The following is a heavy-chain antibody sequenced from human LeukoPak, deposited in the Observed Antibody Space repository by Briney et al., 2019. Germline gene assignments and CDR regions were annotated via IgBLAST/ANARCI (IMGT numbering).Heavy chain of an antibody. CDR1: GYIFTNYA. D-gene: IGHD2-2*01. CDR3: ARGDCSNCYNTDV. Sequence: ASVKVSCKASGYIFTNYAMHWVRQAPGQRPEWMGWINSGNGDTKYPQTFRDRVTITRDTSASTAYMELSSLRSEDTAVYYCARGDCSNCYNTDVWGKGTTVTVSS. J-gene: IGHJ6*04. V-gene: IGHV1-3*01. CDR2: INSGNGDT.